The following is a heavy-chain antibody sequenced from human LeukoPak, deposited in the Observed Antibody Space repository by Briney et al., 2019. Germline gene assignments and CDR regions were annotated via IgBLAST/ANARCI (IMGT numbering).Heavy chain of an antibody. J-gene: IGHJ4*02. CDR3: ARGKEPVAGSLSHFDY. V-gene: IGHV3-7*01. CDR2: IKKDGSEK. D-gene: IGHD6-19*01. CDR1: GFTFSSYW. Sequence: PGGSLRLSCAASGFTFSSYWMSWVRQAPGKGLEWVANIKKDGSEKYYVDSVKGRFTISRDNAKTSLYLQMNSLRAEDTAVYYCARGKEPVAGSLSHFDYWGQGTLVTVSS.